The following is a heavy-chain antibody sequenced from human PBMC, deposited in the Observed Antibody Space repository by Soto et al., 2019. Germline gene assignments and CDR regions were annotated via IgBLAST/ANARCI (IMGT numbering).Heavy chain of an antibody. CDR2: IYPGDSDT. CDR3: ARCMHQGPFFPLWSGYYYYGMDV. Sequence: GESLKISCKGSGYSFTSYWIGWVRQMPGKGLEWMGIIYPGDSDTRYSPSFQGQVTISADKSISTAYLQWSSLKASDTAMYYCARCMHQGPFFPLWSGYYYYGMDVWGQGTTVTVSS. D-gene: IGHD3-3*01. CDR1: GYSFTSYW. J-gene: IGHJ6*02. V-gene: IGHV5-51*01.